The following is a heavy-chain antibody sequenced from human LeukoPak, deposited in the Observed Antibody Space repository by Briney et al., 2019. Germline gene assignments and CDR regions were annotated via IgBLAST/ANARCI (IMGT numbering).Heavy chain of an antibody. Sequence: PGGSLRLSCVAPRIALSSYAMSWVRQAPGKGLEWVSTITYSGVNEYYTDSVKGRFTISRDNSKDTLYLQMNSLRAEDTAVYYRARGHAFGELFSSAFDIWGQGTMVTVSS. V-gene: IGHV3-23*01. CDR2: ITYSGVNE. CDR1: RIALSSYA. CDR3: ARGHAFGELFSSAFDI. D-gene: IGHD3-10*01. J-gene: IGHJ3*02.